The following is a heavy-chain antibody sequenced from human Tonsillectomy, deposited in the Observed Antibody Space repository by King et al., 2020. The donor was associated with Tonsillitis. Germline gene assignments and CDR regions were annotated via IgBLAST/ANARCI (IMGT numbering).Heavy chain of an antibody. D-gene: IGHD2-21*02. J-gene: IGHJ4*02. CDR3: EKPPYECCDDCYAGYFDS. CDR1: GFTFSSYA. V-gene: IGHV3-23*04. Sequence: VQLVESGGGLVQPGGSLRLSCAASGFTFSSYAMSWVRQAPGKGLEWLSAISGSGGSTYYADSLKDRFTISRYNSKNTLYLQMNSLRAGDTAVYYCEKPPYECCDDCYAGYFDSWGQGTLVTVSS. CDR2: ISGSGGST.